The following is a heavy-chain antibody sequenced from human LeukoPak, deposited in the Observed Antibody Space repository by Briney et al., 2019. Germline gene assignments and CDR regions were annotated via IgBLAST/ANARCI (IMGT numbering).Heavy chain of an antibody. CDR2: INHSGST. Sequence: SETLSLTCAVYGGSFSGYYWSWIRQPPGKGLEWIGEINHSGSTNYNPSLKSRVTISVDTSKNQFSLKLSSVTAADTAVYFCARGPPTDYYDSSGFYYVFDYWGQGTLVTVSS. CDR3: ARGPPTDYYDSSGFYYVFDY. V-gene: IGHV4-34*01. J-gene: IGHJ4*02. CDR1: GGSFSGYY. D-gene: IGHD3-22*01.